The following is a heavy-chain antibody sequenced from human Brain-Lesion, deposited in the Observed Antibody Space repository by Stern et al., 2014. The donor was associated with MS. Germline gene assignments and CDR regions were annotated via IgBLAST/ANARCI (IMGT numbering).Heavy chain of an antibody. D-gene: IGHD1-14*01. CDR2: ISWNSGTI. CDR3: ARDITGSSAYFAY. V-gene: IGHV3-9*01. J-gene: IGHJ4*02. Sequence: EVHLVESGGALVQPGRSLRLSCAAFGFTFDDYAMHWVRQAPGKGLEWVAGISWNSGTIGYADSVKVRFTTSRDNAYSSLYLQMNSLRPEDTALYYCARDITGSSAYFAYWGQGTLVTVSS. CDR1: GFTFDDYA.